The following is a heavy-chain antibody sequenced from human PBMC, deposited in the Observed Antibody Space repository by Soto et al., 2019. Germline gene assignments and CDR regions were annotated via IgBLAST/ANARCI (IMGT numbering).Heavy chain of an antibody. CDR2: MNPNSGNT. D-gene: IGHD3-3*01. CDR1: GYTFTSYD. V-gene: IGHV1-8*01. J-gene: IGHJ6*02. CDR3: ARGGGWSGYYRYYYYYGMDV. Sequence: ASVKVSCKASGYTFTSYDINWVRQATGQGLEWMGWMNPNSGNTGYAQKFQGRVTMTMNTSISTAYMELSSLRSEDTAVYYCARGGGWSGYYRYYYYYGMDVWGQGTTVTVSS.